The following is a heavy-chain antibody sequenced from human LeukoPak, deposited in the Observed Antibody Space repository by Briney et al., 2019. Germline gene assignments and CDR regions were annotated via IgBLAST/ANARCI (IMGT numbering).Heavy chain of an antibody. V-gene: IGHV4-59*08. D-gene: IGHD2-2*01. CDR1: GDSISSYY. J-gene: IGHJ5*02. Sequence: PSETLSLTCTVSGDSISSYYWSWIRHPPGKGLEWIGYIFYSGDTHYIPSLKSRATMSLDTSKNQLSLKLVSVTAADTAVYYCARQGYCSGNTCYALFDPWGQGTLVIVSS. CDR2: IFYSGDT. CDR3: ARQGYCSGNTCYALFDP.